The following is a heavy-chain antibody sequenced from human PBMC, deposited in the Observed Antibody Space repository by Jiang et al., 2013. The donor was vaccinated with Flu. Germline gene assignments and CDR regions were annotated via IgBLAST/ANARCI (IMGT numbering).Heavy chain of an antibody. CDR3: ARETSYCSSTSCYVWFDP. J-gene: IGHJ5*02. Sequence: QLVESGGGVVQPGRSLRLSCAASGFTFSSYAMHWVRQAPGKGLEWVAVISYDGSNKYYADSVKGRFTISRDNSKNTLYLQMNSLRAEDTAVYYCARETSYCSSTSCYVWFDPWGQGTLVTVSS. CDR2: ISYDGSNK. CDR1: GFTFSSYA. D-gene: IGHD2-2*01. V-gene: IGHV3-30-3*01.